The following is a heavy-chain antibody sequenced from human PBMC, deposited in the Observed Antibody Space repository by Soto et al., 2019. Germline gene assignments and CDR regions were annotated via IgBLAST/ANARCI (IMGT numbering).Heavy chain of an antibody. CDR2: ITNSGSNK. CDR1: GFTFSTYA. D-gene: IGHD3-3*01. J-gene: IGHJ5*02. Sequence: GGSLRLSCAASGFTFSTYAMSWVRQAPGKGLEWVAGITNSGSNKFYADSVKGRFTISRDNSKNTLYLQMNSLRAEGTAVYYCAKDSAFFGVVTNWFDPWGQGTLVTVSS. V-gene: IGHV3-23*01. CDR3: AKDSAFFGVVTNWFDP.